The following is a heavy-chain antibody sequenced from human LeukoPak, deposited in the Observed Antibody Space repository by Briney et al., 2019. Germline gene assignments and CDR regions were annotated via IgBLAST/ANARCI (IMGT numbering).Heavy chain of an antibody. J-gene: IGHJ4*02. CDR2: ISGSGGST. Sequence: GGSLRLSCAASGFTFSSYAMSWVRQAPGKGLEWVSAISGSGGSTYYADSVKGRFTISRDNSKNTLYLQMNSLRAEDTAVYYFAKFLPTHIVLPNYSSDYWGQGTLVT. CDR1: GFTFSSYA. CDR3: AKFLPTHIVLPNYSSDY. V-gene: IGHV3-23*01. D-gene: IGHD2-21*01.